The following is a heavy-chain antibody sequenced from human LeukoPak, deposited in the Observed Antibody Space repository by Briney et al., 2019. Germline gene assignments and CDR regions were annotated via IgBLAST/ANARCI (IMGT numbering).Heavy chain of an antibody. CDR1: GGPLSSSRYY. J-gene: IGHJ4*02. Sequence: SEALSLTCSVSGGPLSSSRYYWGWIRQPPGKGLEWIGYIYYTGSTDYNPSLKSRVTISVDTYKNQFSLKLRSVTATDTAVYYYVRENYYDSTAYTDHWGQGTLVTVSS. D-gene: IGHD3-22*01. CDR3: VRENYYDSTAYTDH. V-gene: IGHV4-39*07. CDR2: IYYTGST.